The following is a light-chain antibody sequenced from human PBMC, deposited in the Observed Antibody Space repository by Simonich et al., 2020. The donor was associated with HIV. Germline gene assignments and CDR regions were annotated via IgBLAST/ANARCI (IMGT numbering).Light chain of an antibody. J-gene: IGKJ5*01. V-gene: IGKV3-15*01. CDR3: QQYNYWLIT. CDR1: QSVGSS. Sequence: EIVLTQSPGTLSLSPGERATLSCRASQSVGSSLAWYQQKPGQAPRLLIYGASTRAPGIPARFSGSGSGTEFTLTITSMQSEDFAVYYCQQYNYWLITFGQGTRLEIK. CDR2: GAS.